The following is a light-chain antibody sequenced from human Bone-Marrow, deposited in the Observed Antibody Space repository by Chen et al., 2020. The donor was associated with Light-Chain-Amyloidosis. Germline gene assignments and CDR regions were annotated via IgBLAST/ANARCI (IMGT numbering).Light chain of an antibody. CDR1: QSISSY. J-gene: IGKJ5*01. CDR3: QQSYSTPIT. Sequence: DIQMTQSPSSLSASVGDRVTITCRASQSISSYLNWYQQKPGKAPKLLIYSASSLQSGVPSRFSGSGSGTDFTLTISSLQPEDVATFYCQQSYSTPITFGLGTRLEIK. CDR2: SAS. V-gene: IGKV1-39*01.